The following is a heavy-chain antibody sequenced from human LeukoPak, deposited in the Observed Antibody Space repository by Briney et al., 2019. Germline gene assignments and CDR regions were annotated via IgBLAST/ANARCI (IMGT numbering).Heavy chain of an antibody. J-gene: IGHJ5*02. Sequence: ASVKVSCKASGYTFTSYALHWVPQAPGQRLEWMGWIIAGNGDTKYSQKFQDRVTITRGTSATTAYMELSSLRSEDTAVYYCAREYGSGRWADGHQPSWFGPWGQGTLVTVSS. CDR2: IIAGNGDT. V-gene: IGHV1-3*01. CDR3: AREYGSGRWADGHQPSWFGP. CDR1: GYTFTSYA. D-gene: IGHD6-19*01.